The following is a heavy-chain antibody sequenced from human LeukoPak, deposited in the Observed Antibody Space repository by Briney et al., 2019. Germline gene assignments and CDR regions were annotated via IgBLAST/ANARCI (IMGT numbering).Heavy chain of an antibody. D-gene: IGHD3-10*01. CDR2: ISWNSGSI. V-gene: IGHV3-9*01. J-gene: IGHJ4*02. CDR3: AKTPYSRLWFGELSSPLDY. CDR1: GFTFDDYA. Sequence: GGSLRLSCAASGFTFDDYAMHWVRQAPGKGLEWVSGISWNSGSIGYADSVKGRFTISRDNAKNSLYLQMNSLRAEDTALYYCAKTPYSRLWFGELSSPLDYWGQGTLVTVSS.